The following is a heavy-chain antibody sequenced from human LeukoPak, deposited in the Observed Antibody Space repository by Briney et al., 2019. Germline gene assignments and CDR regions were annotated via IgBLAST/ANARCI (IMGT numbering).Heavy chain of an antibody. D-gene: IGHD3-22*01. J-gene: IGHJ4*02. Sequence: GGSLRLSCAASGFTFSSYAMHWVRQAPGKGLEWVAVISYDGSNKYYADSVEGRFTISRDNSKNTLYLQMNSLRAEDTAVYYCARGDSSGYYLNYWGQGTLVTVSS. CDR3: ARGDSSGYYLNY. V-gene: IGHV3-30-3*01. CDR1: GFTFSSYA. CDR2: ISYDGSNK.